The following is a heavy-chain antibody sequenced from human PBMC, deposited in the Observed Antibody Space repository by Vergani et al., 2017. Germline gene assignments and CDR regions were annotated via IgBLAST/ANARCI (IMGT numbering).Heavy chain of an antibody. D-gene: IGHD3-22*01. J-gene: IGHJ3*01. CDR3: ARGDSTMVVVFGAFDF. V-gene: IGHV4-39*01. CDR2: IYYSGST. Sequence: QVQLQESGPGLVKPSETLSLTCTVSGGSISSSSYYWGWIRPPPGKGLEWIGSIYYSGSTYYNPSLTSRVTISVDTSKNQFSLKLSSVTAADTAVDYCARGDSTMVVVFGAFDFWGQGTMVTVSS. CDR1: GGSISSSSYY.